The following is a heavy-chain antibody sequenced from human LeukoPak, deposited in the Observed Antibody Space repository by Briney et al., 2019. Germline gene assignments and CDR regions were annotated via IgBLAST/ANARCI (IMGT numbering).Heavy chain of an antibody. D-gene: IGHD2-2*01. CDR3: ARQGKGISSYADTGLPRGAFDI. V-gene: IGHV5-51*01. Sequence: GESLKISCKASGYSLSAYWIGWVRQMPGKGLEWMGIIYPPDSDARYSPAFRGRVTISADKSTNSAYLQWSSLRASDTAMYYCARQGKGISSYADTGLPRGAFDIWGQGTMVTVSS. CDR1: GYSLSAYW. J-gene: IGHJ3*02. CDR2: IYPPDSDA.